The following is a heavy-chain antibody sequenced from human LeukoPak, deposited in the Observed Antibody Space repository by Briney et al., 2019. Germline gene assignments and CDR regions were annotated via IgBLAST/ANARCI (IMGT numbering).Heavy chain of an antibody. J-gene: IGHJ5*02. Sequence: PGGSLRLSCAASGNYWMHWVRQVPGKGLVWVSHINSDGSWTSYADSVKGRFTISRDNSKNSLYLQMNSLRTEDTAVYYCARGATNDFWTGYGWFDPWGQGTMVAVSS. CDR3: ARGATNDFWTGYGWFDP. CDR1: GNYW. CDR2: INSDGSWT. V-gene: IGHV3-74*01. D-gene: IGHD3/OR15-3a*01.